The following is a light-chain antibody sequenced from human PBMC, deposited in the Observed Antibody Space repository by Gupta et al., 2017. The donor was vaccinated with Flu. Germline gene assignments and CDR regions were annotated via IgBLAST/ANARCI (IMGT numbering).Light chain of an antibody. CDR2: TSS. CDR3: LQNYGYPYT. J-gene: IGKJ2*01. V-gene: IGKV1-6*01. Sequence: AIQVTQSPASLSAAVGDRVTITCRASQAIRRDLSWFHQKPGKTPKLLIYTSSNLENGVPSRFSGGGSGTDFTLTISNLQLEDVGTYYCLQNYGYPYTFGQGTNRQIK. CDR1: QAIRRD.